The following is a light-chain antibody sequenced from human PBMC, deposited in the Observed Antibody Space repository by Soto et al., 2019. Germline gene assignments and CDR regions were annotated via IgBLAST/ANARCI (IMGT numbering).Light chain of an antibody. CDR1: SSDVGYYDY. CDR2: DVS. V-gene: IGLV2-14*03. J-gene: IGLJ1*01. CDR3: SSYTTSNTLV. Sequence: QSALTQPASVSGSPGQSITISCTGTSSDVGYYDYVSWYQQHPGKAPKLMIYDVSNRASGASDRFSGSKSGNTASLTISGLQADDEADCYCSSYTTSNTLVFGPGTKLTVL.